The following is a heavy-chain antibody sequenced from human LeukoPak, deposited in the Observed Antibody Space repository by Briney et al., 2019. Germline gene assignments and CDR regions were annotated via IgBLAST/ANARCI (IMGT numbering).Heavy chain of an antibody. V-gene: IGHV1-8*03. Sequence: ASVKVSCKASGYTFSSYDINWVRQATGQGLEWMGWMNPNSGDRGYAQKFQGRVTITRNTSISTAHMELSSLRSEDTAVYYCARVLCSSTSCSSSPWFDPWGQGTLVTVSS. D-gene: IGHD2-2*01. J-gene: IGHJ5*02. CDR1: GYTFSSYD. CDR3: ARVLCSSTSCSSSPWFDP. CDR2: MNPNSGDR.